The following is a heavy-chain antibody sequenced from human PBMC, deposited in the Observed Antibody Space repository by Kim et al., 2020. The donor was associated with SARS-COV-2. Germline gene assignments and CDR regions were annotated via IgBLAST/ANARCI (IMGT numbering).Heavy chain of an antibody. D-gene: IGHD6-13*01. CDR2: ISSSGADT. CDR3: AKRQAEDSGWSSSDY. CDR1: GFTFSNYY. J-gene: IGHJ4*02. V-gene: IGHV3-23*01. Sequence: GGSLRLSCAASGFTFSNYYMMWVRQAPGKGLEWVSAISSSGADTFYADSVKGRFTVSRDNSKNTLYLQMNSVKAEDTAVYYCAKRQAEDSGWSSSDYWGQGTLVTVSS.